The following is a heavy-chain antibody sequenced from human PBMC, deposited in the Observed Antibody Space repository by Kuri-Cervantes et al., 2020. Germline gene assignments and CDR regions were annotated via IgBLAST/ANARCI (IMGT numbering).Heavy chain of an antibody. CDR2: INHSGTT. CDR1: GGPFSGYF. V-gene: IGHV4-34*01. J-gene: IGHJ2*01. D-gene: IGHD6-6*01. Sequence: SQTLSLTCAVYGGPFSGYFWTWIRQPPGKGLEWIGEINHSGTTNNNPSLKSRVTISLDASKNQFSLKLSSVTAADTAVYYCARRNPSSSSKILGWYFDLWGRGTLVTVSS. CDR3: ARRNPSSSSKILGWYFDL.